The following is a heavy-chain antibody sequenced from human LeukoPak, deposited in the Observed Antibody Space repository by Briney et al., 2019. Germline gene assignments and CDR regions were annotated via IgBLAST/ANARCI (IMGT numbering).Heavy chain of an antibody. CDR2: IYYSGST. CDR3: ARVSNRDSSGYYWGFDY. Sequence: SETPSLTCTVSGDSISNYYWSWVRQRPGKGLECIAYIYYSGSTNYHPSLKSRVTISVDTSKSQFSLKLSSVTAADTALYYCARVSNRDSSGYYWGFDYWGQGALVTVSS. D-gene: IGHD3-22*01. J-gene: IGHJ4*02. CDR1: GDSISNYY. V-gene: IGHV4-59*08.